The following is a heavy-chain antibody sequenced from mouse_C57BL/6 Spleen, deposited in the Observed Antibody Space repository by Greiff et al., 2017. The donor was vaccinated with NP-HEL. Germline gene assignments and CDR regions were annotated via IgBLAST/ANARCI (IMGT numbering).Heavy chain of an antibody. J-gene: IGHJ1*03. Sequence: EVKLMESGPGLVKPSQSLSLTCSVTGYSITSGYYWNWIRQFPGNKLEWMGYISYDGSNNYNPSLKNRISITRDTSKNQFFLKLNSVTTEDTATYYCARCDYYLDWYFDVWGTGTTVTVSS. V-gene: IGHV3-6*01. D-gene: IGHD1-1*01. CDR3: ARCDYYLDWYFDV. CDR1: GYSITSGYY. CDR2: ISYDGSN.